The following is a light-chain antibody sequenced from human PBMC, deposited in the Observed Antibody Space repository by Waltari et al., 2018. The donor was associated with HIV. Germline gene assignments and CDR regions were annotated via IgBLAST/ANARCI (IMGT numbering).Light chain of an antibody. CDR2: EVS. CDR1: SSEVGSYNL. CDR3: CSYAGSSTLYV. J-gene: IGLJ1*01. Sequence: QSALTQPASVSGSPGQSITISCTGTSSEVGSYNLVPWYQQHPGKAPKLMIYEVSKRPSGVSNRFSGSKSGNTASLTISGLQAEDEADYYCCSYAGSSTLYVFGTGTKVTVL. V-gene: IGLV2-23*02.